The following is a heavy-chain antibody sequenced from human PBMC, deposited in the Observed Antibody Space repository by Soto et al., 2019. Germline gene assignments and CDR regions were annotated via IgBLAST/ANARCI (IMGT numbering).Heavy chain of an antibody. CDR1: GGTFSSYA. D-gene: IGHD4-17*01. J-gene: IGHJ5*02. CDR2: IIPIFGTA. V-gene: IGHV1-69*01. Sequence: QVQLVQSGAEVKKPGSSVKVSCKASGGTFSSYAISWVRQAPGQGLEWMGGIIPIFGTANYAQKFQGRVTITADESTSTAYMELSSLRSEDTAVYCCAREDYGDYRGPGWFDPWGQGTLVTVSS. CDR3: AREDYGDYRGPGWFDP.